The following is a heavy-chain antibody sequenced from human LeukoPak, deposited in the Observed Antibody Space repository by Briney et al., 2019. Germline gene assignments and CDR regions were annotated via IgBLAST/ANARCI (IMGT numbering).Heavy chain of an antibody. Sequence: GESLKISCECSGYSFSNYWIGWVRQMPGKGLEWMGVIYPGVYETRYSPSFQGLVTISVDKSISTAYLQWSSLKASDTAMYYCAIPPGYCGNDCSFDHWGQGSLVAVSS. D-gene: IGHD2-21*02. CDR2: IYPGVYET. CDR1: GYSFSNYW. V-gene: IGHV5-51*01. CDR3: AIPPGYCGNDCSFDH. J-gene: IGHJ4*02.